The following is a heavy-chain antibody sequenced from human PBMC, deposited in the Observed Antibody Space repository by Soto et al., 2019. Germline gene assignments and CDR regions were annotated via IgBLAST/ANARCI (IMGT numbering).Heavy chain of an antibody. J-gene: IGHJ6*03. Sequence: SETLSLTCTVSGFSISSYYWSWIRQPPGKGLEWIGYIYYSGSTNYNPSLKSRVTISVDTSKNQFSLKLSSVTAADTAVYYCARRGRTGNYYYYYMDVWGKGTTVTVSS. CDR3: ARRGRTGNYYYYYMDV. D-gene: IGHD1-1*01. CDR2: IYYSGST. V-gene: IGHV4-59*01. CDR1: GFSISSYY.